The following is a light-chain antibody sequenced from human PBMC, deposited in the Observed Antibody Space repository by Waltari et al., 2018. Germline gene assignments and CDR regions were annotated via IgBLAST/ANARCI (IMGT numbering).Light chain of an antibody. V-gene: IGLV2-23*01. CDR1: SSDVGNSHV. J-gene: IGLJ1*01. CDR2: EDT. Sequence: QSVLTQPASVSGSPGKSITISCTGTSSDVGNSHVVSWYLQDPGKVPKLLIYEDTMRPSGVSNRFSGSKSVNTAFLTVAGLRTEDEGDYYCCSYSRSGTFLFGTGTRVTVL. CDR3: CSYSRSGTFL.